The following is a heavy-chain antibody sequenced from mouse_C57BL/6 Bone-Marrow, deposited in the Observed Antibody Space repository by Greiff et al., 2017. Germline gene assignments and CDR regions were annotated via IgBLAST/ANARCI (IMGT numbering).Heavy chain of an antibody. CDR1: GYTFTDYE. CDR3: TRENDVYYLWFAY. Sequence: QVQLQQSGAELVRPGASVTLSCKASGYTFTDYEMHWVKQTPVHGLEWIGAIDPETGGTAYNQKFKGTAILTADKSSSTAYMELRSLTSEDSAVYYCTRENDVYYLWFAYWGQGTLVTVSA. J-gene: IGHJ3*01. V-gene: IGHV1-15*01. D-gene: IGHD2-3*01. CDR2: IDPETGGT.